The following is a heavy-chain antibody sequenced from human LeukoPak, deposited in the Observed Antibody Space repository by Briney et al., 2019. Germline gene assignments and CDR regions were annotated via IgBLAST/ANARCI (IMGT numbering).Heavy chain of an antibody. D-gene: IGHD3/OR15-3a*01. CDR1: VGSINSYY. CDR2: IYYTGST. CDR3: ARYEEFSTGYSASSPRHYFDH. V-gene: IGHV4-59*13. J-gene: IGHJ4*02. Sequence: PSETLSLTCAVSVGSINSYYWSWIRQPPGKGLECLGHIYYTGSTYYKPSLESRVTISVDTAKNQISLKLSSVTAADTAVYYCARYEEFSTGYSASSPRHYFDHWGQGALVTVSS.